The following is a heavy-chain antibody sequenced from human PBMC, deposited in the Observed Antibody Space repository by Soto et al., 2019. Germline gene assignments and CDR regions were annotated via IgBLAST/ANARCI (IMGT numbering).Heavy chain of an antibody. V-gene: IGHV3-30-3*01. CDR3: AREWWF. Sequence: GGSLRLSCAASVFTFRSSAMHWVRQAPGKGLEWVAVISYDGSNKYYADSVKGRFTISRDNSKNTLYLQMNSLRAEDTAVYYCAREWWFWGQGTLVTVSS. D-gene: IGHD2-15*01. CDR1: VFTFRSSA. J-gene: IGHJ4*02. CDR2: ISYDGSNK.